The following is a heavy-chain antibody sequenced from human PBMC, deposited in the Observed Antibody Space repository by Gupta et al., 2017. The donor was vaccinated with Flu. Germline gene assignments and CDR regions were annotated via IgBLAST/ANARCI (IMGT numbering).Heavy chain of an antibody. J-gene: IGHJ6*02. Sequence: EVQLVESGGGLVQPGRSLRLSCAASGFTFDDYAMHWVRQAPGKGLEWVSGISWNSGSIGYADSVKGRFTISRDNAKNSLYLQMNSLRAEDTALYYCAKDLAGDYYYYGMDVWGQGTTVTVSS. V-gene: IGHV3-9*01. D-gene: IGHD6-25*01. CDR1: GFTFDDYA. CDR3: AKDLAGDYYYYGMDV. CDR2: ISWNSGSI.